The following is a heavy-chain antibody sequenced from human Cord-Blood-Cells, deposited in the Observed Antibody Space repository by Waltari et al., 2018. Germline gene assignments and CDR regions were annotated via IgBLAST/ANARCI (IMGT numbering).Heavy chain of an antibody. J-gene: IGHJ4*02. V-gene: IGHV1-69*01. D-gene: IGHD3-16*02. CDR2: ISPIFGTA. CDR3: ASGPLGELSLYSYPNFDY. CDR1: GGTFSSYA. Sequence: QVQLVQSGAEVKKPGSSVKVSCKASGGTFSSYAISWVRQAPGQGLEWMGGISPIFGTANYAQKFQGRVTITADESTSTAYMELSSLRSEDTAVYYCASGPLGELSLYSYPNFDYWGQGTLVTVSS.